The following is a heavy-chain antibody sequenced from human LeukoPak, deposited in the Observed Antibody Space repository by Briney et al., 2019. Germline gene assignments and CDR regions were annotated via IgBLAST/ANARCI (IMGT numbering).Heavy chain of an antibody. CDR3: ARDRYYFGSGSYPWYFDL. J-gene: IGHJ2*01. CDR1: GFTFSSYW. V-gene: IGHV3-7*01. D-gene: IGHD3-10*01. Sequence: PGGSLRLSCAASGFTFSSYWMNWVRQAPGKGLECVANIKQDGSETHYVDSVKGRFTISRDNGRDSMYLQMNSLRAEDTAVYYCARDRYYFGSGSYPWYFDLWGRGTLVTVSS. CDR2: IKQDGSET.